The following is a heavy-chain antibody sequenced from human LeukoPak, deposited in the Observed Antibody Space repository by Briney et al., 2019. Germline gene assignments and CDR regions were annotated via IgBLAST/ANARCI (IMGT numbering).Heavy chain of an antibody. CDR2: IYHSGST. Sequence: KPSETLSLTCAVSGYSISSGYYWGWIRQPPGKGLEWIGRIYHSGSTYYNPSLKSRVTISVDTSKNQFSLKLSSVTAADTAVYYCARHRRDLGYCSSTSCQDYYYYYYYMDVWGKGTTVTVSS. J-gene: IGHJ6*03. V-gene: IGHV4-38-2*01. D-gene: IGHD2-2*01. CDR3: ARHRRDLGYCSSTSCQDYYYYYYYMDV. CDR1: GYSISSGYY.